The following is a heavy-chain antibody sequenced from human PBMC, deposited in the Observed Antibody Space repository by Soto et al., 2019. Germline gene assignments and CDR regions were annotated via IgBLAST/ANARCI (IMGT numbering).Heavy chain of an antibody. CDR3: ARGFIPENY. CDR1: GYTFSDYG. J-gene: IGHJ4*02. V-gene: IGHV1-18*01. Sequence: QVHLVQSEGEVKKPGASVKVSCKTSGYTFSDYGVSWVRQAPGQGLEWMGWINTFNGNTKYGQKFQGRVTLSIDTSTRTFFLELTSLKFDDAAVYYCARGFIPENYWGQGTRVNVSS. CDR2: INTFNGNT. D-gene: IGHD2-2*01.